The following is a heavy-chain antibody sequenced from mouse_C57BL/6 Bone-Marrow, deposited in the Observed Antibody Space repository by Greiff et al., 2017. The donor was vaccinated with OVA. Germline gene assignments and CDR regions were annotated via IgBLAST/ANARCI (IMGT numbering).Heavy chain of an antibody. D-gene: IGHD2-3*01. CDR2: ISDGGSYT. CDR3: ARDRAMVTTDWFAY. J-gene: IGHJ3*01. V-gene: IGHV5-4*01. Sequence: EVQRVESGGGLVKPGGSLKLSCAASGFTFSSYAMSWVRQTPEKRLEWVATISDGGSYTYYPDNVKGRFTISRDNAKNNLYLQMSHLKSEDTAMYYCARDRAMVTTDWFAYWGQGTLVTVSA. CDR1: GFTFSSYA.